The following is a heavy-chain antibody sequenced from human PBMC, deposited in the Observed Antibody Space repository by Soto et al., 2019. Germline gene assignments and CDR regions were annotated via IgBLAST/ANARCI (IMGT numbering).Heavy chain of an antibody. CDR3: ARGTAYYDSSGYYH. CDR2: IYKSATT. D-gene: IGHD3-22*01. Sequence: PSETLSLTCSVSGDSISNLDYFWAWIRQPPGQALEYIGYIYKSATTYYNPSFESRVAISVDTSKNQFSLKLSSVTAADTAVYYCARGTAYYDSSGYYHWGQGTLVTGSS. V-gene: IGHV4-30-4*01. J-gene: IGHJ4*02. CDR1: GDSISNLDYF.